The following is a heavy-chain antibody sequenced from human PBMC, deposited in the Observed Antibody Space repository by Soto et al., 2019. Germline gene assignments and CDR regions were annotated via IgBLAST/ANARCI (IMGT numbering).Heavy chain of an antibody. Sequence: QVQLVESGGGVVQPGRSLRLSCAASGFTFSNFGMHWVRQAPGKGLEWVAVISSDGSDKYYSDSVKGRVTSSRDNSKNTLFLQMNSLRVEDTAVYYCANGSEVASQALGYWGQGNLVTVSS. J-gene: IGHJ4*02. CDR2: ISSDGSDK. D-gene: IGHD2-15*01. V-gene: IGHV3-30*18. CDR1: GFTFSNFG. CDR3: ANGSEVASQALGY.